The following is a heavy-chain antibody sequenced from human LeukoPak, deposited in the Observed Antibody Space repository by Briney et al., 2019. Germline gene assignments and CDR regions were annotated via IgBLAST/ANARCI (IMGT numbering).Heavy chain of an antibody. J-gene: IGHJ3*02. CDR3: AGAFDI. Sequence: SETLSLTCTVSGGSISSYYWSWIRQPAGKGLEWIGRIYTSGNTHYNPSLKSRITLSIDTSKNQFSLKLSSVTAADTAVYYCAGAFDIWGQGTMVTVSS. CDR1: GGSISSYY. CDR2: IYTSGNT. V-gene: IGHV4-4*07.